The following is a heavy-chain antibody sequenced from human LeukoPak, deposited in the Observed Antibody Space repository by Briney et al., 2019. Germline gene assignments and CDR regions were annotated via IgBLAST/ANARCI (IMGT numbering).Heavy chain of an antibody. CDR1: GYSFTAYY. CDR3: ARAPPLPLGPFTLTGAFDV. D-gene: IGHD3/OR15-3a*01. J-gene: IGHJ3*01. CDR2: INPNSGGT. Sequence: GASVTVSCKASGYSFTAYYMHWVRQAPGQGLEWMGWINPNSGGTNYAQKFQGRVTMTRDTSISTAYMELSRLRSDDTAVYYCARAPPLPLGPFTLTGAFDVWGRGTMVTVSS. V-gene: IGHV1-2*02.